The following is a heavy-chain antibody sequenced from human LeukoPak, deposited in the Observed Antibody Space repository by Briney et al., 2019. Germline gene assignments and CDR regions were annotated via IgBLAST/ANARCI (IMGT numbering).Heavy chain of an antibody. D-gene: IGHD3-10*01. CDR1: GFTFSSYG. CDR2: IRYDGSNK. V-gene: IGHV3-30*02. J-gene: IGHJ6*03. Sequence: PGGSLRLSCAASGFTFSSYGMHWVRQAPGKGLEWVAFIRYDGSNKYYADSVKGRFTISRDNSKNTLYLQMNSLRAEDTAVYYCAKDHGYGGSGYYYYMDVWGKGTTVTISS. CDR3: AKDHGYGGSGYYYYMDV.